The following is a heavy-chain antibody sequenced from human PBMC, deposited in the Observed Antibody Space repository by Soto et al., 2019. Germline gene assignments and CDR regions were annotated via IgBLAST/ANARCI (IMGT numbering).Heavy chain of an antibody. Sequence: PGESLTISCKGSGYSFTSYWIGWVRQMPGKGLEWMGIIYPGDSDTRYSPSFQGQVTISADKSISTAYLQWSSLKASDTAMYYCARLWPPMIVGGTGAFDIWGQGTMVTVSS. V-gene: IGHV5-51*01. CDR2: IYPGDSDT. CDR3: ARLWPPMIVGGTGAFDI. D-gene: IGHD3-22*01. CDR1: GYSFTSYW. J-gene: IGHJ3*02.